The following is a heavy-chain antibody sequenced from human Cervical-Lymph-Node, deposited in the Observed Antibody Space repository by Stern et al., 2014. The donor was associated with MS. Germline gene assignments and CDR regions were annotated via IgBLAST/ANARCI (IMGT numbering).Heavy chain of an antibody. CDR3: AREGEYCSGSRCYPFLDY. CDR1: GGSLRSYY. J-gene: IGHJ4*02. CDR2: IYHTGSV. Sequence: QVQLQESGPGLVKPSETLSLTCTVSGGSLRSYYWNWIRQAPGKGLEWLGVIYHTGSVNYNPSLSSRVAMSVDTSKNQFSLTVSSVTAADTVVYYCAREGEYCSGSRCYPFLDYWGQGTLVTVSS. V-gene: IGHV4-59*01. D-gene: IGHD2-15*01.